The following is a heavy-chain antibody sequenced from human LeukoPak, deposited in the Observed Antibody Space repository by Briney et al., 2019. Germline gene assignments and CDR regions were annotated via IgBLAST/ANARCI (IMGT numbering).Heavy chain of an antibody. Sequence: GGSLRLSCAASGFTFSSYGMSWVRQAPGKGLEWVSAISGSGGSTCYADSVKGRFTISRDNSKNTLYLQMNSLRAEDTAVYYCARDASPIAAAGTGYFDYWGQGTLVTVSS. J-gene: IGHJ4*02. V-gene: IGHV3-23*01. CDR3: ARDASPIAAAGTGYFDY. CDR1: GFTFSSYG. CDR2: ISGSGGST. D-gene: IGHD6-13*01.